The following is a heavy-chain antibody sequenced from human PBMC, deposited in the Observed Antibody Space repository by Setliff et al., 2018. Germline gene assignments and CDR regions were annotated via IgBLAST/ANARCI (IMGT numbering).Heavy chain of an antibody. CDR2: VYHSGTA. D-gene: IGHD1-1*01. CDR1: GGPFSGAS. CDR3: AKGGTYRYFDF. J-gene: IGHJ4*02. V-gene: IGHV4-59*01. Sequence: SETLSLTCTVSGGPFSGASIWSWIRQPPGKGLEFIGYVYHSGTAKYDPSLESRAIMSVDASKNEISLKLKSVTAADTAVYYCAKGGTYRYFDFWGQGALVTVA.